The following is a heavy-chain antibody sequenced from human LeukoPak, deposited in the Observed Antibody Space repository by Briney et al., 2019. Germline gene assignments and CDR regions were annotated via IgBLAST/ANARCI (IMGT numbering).Heavy chain of an antibody. Sequence: ASVKVSCKASGYTFTSYGISWVRQAPGQGLEWMGWISGYNGNTKNAQKLQGRVTMTTDTSTSTAYMELRSLRSDDTAVYYCARGALRYFDWFLRYYYMDVWGKGTTVTVSS. J-gene: IGHJ6*03. D-gene: IGHD3-9*01. CDR2: ISGYNGNT. V-gene: IGHV1-18*01. CDR1: GYTFTSYG. CDR3: ARGALRYFDWFLRYYYMDV.